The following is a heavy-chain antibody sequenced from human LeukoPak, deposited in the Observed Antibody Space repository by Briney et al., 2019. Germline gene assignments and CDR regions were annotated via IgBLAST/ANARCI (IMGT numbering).Heavy chain of an antibody. Sequence: PGGSLRLSCAASGSTVSSNYMSWVRQAPGKGLEWVSVIYSGGSTYYADSVKGRFTISRDNSKNTLYLQMNSLRAEDTAVYYCARGGWQWLVPYYFDYWGQGTLVTVSS. CDR1: GSTVSSNY. V-gene: IGHV3-53*01. CDR3: ARGGWQWLVPYYFDY. CDR2: IYSGGST. J-gene: IGHJ4*02. D-gene: IGHD6-19*01.